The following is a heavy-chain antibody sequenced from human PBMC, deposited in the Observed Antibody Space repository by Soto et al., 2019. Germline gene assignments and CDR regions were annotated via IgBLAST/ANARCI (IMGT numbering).Heavy chain of an antibody. Sequence: GGSLRLSCAASGFTFSGYAMSWVRQAPGKGLEWVSTIRTSGGTTYYADSVKGRLTISRDNSKNTVDLQMNSLRAEDTALYYCAKPITSCSSTRCYLHFDYWGQGTPVTVSS. J-gene: IGHJ4*02. D-gene: IGHD2-2*01. CDR2: IRTSGGTT. V-gene: IGHV3-23*01. CDR1: GFTFSGYA. CDR3: AKPITSCSSTRCYLHFDY.